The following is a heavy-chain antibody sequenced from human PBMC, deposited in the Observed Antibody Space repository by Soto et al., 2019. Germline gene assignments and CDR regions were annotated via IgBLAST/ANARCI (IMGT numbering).Heavy chain of an antibody. Sequence: GGSLRLSCAASGFTFSSYSMNWVRQAPGKGLEWVSSISSSSSYIYYADSVKGRFTISRDNAKNSLYLQMNSLRAEDTAVYYCARDPSDIIAAAGEYYFDYWGQGTLVTVSS. CDR3: ARDPSDIIAAAGEYYFDY. V-gene: IGHV3-21*01. CDR1: GFTFSSYS. D-gene: IGHD6-13*01. CDR2: ISSSSSYI. J-gene: IGHJ4*02.